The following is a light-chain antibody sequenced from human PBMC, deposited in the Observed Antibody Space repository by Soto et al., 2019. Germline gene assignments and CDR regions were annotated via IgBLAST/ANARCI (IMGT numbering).Light chain of an antibody. CDR2: EVS. CDR3: SSYTSTSIYV. J-gene: IGLJ1*01. Sequence: SALTQPPSVSGSPGQSVTISCTGTSNDVGSYNRVSWYQQPPGTAPKLMIYEVSNRPSGVPDRFSGSKSGNTASPTISGLQAEDEADYYCSSYTSTSIYVFGTGTKVTVL. V-gene: IGLV2-18*02. CDR1: SNDVGSYNR.